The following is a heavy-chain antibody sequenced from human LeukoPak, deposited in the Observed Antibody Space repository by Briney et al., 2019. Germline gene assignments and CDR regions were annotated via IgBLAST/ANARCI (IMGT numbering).Heavy chain of an antibody. CDR2: IIPIFGTA. CDR3: ARDLEYQPGGMDV. CDR1: GGTFGGYA. V-gene: IGHV1-69*13. D-gene: IGHD2-2*01. Sequence: SVKVSCKASGGTFGGYAISWVRQAPGQGLEWMGGIIPIFGTANYAQKFQGRVTITADESTSTAYMELSSLRSEDTAVYYCARDLEYQPGGMDVWGKGTTVTVSS. J-gene: IGHJ6*04.